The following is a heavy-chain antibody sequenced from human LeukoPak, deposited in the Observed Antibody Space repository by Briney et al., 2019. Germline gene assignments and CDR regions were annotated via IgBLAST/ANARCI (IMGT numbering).Heavy chain of an antibody. CDR1: GFTFSSYV. CDR3: AKHPESGNFDY. D-gene: IGHD1-14*01. J-gene: IGHJ4*02. V-gene: IGHV3-23*05. CDR2: INTNGRTT. Sequence: GGSLRLSCAASGFTFSSYVMSWVRQASGKGLEWVSIINTNGRTTYYADSVKGRLTISRDNSKNTLYLQMNSLRAEDTAVYYCAKHPESGNFDYWGRGTLVTVSS.